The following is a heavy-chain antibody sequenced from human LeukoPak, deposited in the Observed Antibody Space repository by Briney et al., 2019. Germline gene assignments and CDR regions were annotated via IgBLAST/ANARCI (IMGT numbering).Heavy chain of an antibody. J-gene: IGHJ6*02. Sequence: PGRSLRLSCAASGFTFSSYGMHWVCQAPGKGLEWVAVISYDGSNKYYADSVKGRFTISRDNSKNTLYLQMNSLRAEDTAVYYCAKDYGSGISKYGMDVWGQGTTVTVSS. D-gene: IGHD3-10*01. CDR1: GFTFSSYG. CDR2: ISYDGSNK. V-gene: IGHV3-30*18. CDR3: AKDYGSGISKYGMDV.